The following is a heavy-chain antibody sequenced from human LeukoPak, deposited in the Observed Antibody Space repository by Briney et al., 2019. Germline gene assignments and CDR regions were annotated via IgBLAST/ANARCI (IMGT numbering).Heavy chain of an antibody. CDR2: ISGSGDYT. Sequence: GGSLRLSCAASGFTFRSYAISWVRLAPGKGLEWVSSISGSGDYTSYSDSVRGRFTLSRDNSKNTLHLQMGSLRAEDTALYYCAKRYCSGGTCSGAAIDHWGQGTLVTVSS. J-gene: IGHJ4*02. CDR1: GFTFRSYA. CDR3: AKRYCSGGTCSGAAIDH. V-gene: IGHV3-23*01. D-gene: IGHD2-15*01.